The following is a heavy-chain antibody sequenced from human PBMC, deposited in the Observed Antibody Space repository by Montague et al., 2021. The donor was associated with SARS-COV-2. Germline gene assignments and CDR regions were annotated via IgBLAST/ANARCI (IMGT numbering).Heavy chain of an antibody. CDR3: ARHLRVTTVTSHMYHYAMDV. J-gene: IGHJ6*02. Sequence: SETLSLTYTVSGGTINNYSWSWIRQSPSKGLEWLGYIYYSGSTNYNPSLTNRVTISIDTSNNQVSLKLTSVTAANSAVYYCARHLRVTTVTSHMYHYAMDVWGQGTTVTVSS. D-gene: IGHD4-11*01. V-gene: IGHV4-59*08. CDR2: IYYSGST. CDR1: GGTINNYS.